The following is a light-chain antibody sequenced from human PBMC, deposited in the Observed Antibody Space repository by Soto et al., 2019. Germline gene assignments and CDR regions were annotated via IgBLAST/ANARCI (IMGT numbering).Light chain of an antibody. J-gene: IGKJ1*01. Sequence: DIQMTQSPSSLSASVGDRVTITCRASQGISTYLVWYQQKPGTVPKLLIFAASTLQSGVPSRFSGSGSGTDFTLTISSLQPEDVATYYCQNYKGAPWTFGQGTKVEIK. CDR2: AAS. CDR3: QNYKGAPWT. V-gene: IGKV1-27*01. CDR1: QGISTY.